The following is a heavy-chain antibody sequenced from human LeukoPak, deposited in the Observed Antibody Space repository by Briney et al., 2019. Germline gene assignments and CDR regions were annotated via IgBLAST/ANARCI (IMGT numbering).Heavy chain of an antibody. CDR3: ARGGYQLLRGWYYYYGMDV. Sequence: PAETLSLTCAVYGGSFSGYYWSWIRQPPGKGLEWIGEINHSGSTNYNPSLKSRVTISVDTSKNQFSLKLSSVTAADTAVYYCARGGYQLLRGWYYYYGMDVWGQGTTVTVSS. CDR2: INHSGST. D-gene: IGHD2-2*01. V-gene: IGHV4-34*01. J-gene: IGHJ6*02. CDR1: GGSFSGYY.